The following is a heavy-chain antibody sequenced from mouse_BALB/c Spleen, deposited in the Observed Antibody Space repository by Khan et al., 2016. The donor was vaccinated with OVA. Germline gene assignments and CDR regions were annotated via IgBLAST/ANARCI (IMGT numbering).Heavy chain of an antibody. CDR2: ISHGGSRI. CDR1: GFAFSNYT. Sequence: EVQLQESGGGLVQPGGSLKLSCVASGFAFSNYTMSWIRQTPEKRLEWVAFISHGGSRIYYPDTLKGRFTSSRDNAKNTLYLQMSSLKSEDTAMDYCVRSSTTEYDWGMAYWGQGTSVTVSA. V-gene: IGHV5-12-2*01. CDR3: VRSSTTEYDWGMAY. D-gene: IGHD2-1*01. J-gene: IGHJ4*01.